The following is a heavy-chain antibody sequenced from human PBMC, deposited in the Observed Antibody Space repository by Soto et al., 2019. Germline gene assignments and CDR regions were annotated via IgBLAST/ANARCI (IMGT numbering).Heavy chain of an antibody. CDR1: GFTFSSYA. D-gene: IGHD5-12*01. J-gene: IGHJ4*01. CDR3: AKAQTQPNYSGYDYWVSMAKHY. Sequence: GGSLRLSCAASGFTFSSYAMSLVRQAPGKGLEWVSSISGSGGSTYYADSVKGRFTISREKSKNTLYLQINSLRAEDTAVYYCAKAQTQPNYSGYDYWVSMAKHYWGHGTLVTVSS. V-gene: IGHV3-23*01. CDR2: ISGSGGST.